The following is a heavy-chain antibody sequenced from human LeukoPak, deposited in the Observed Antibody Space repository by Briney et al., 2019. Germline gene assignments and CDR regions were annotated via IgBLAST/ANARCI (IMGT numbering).Heavy chain of an antibody. CDR1: GGSFSGYY. D-gene: IGHD6-13*01. V-gene: IGHV4-34*01. Sequence: SETLSLTCAVYGGSFSGYYWSWIRQPPGKGLEWIGEINHSGSTNYNPSLESRVTISVDTSKNQFSLKLSSVTAADTAVYYCVVGSPYYYYMDVWGKGTTVTVSS. CDR2: INHSGST. CDR3: VVGSPYYYYMDV. J-gene: IGHJ6*03.